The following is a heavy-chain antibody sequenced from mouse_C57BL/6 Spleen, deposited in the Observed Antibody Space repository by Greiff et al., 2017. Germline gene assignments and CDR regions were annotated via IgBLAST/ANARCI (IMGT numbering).Heavy chain of an antibody. CDR1: GFSLTSYG. CDR3: GKDQGAFAY. D-gene: IGHD3-2*02. V-gene: IGHV2-3*01. CDR2: IWGDGST. J-gene: IGHJ3*01. Sequence: VKLMESGPGLVAPSQSLSITCTVSGFSLTSYGVSWVRQPPGKGLEWLGVIWGDGSTTYHSALISRLSISKDNSKSQVILDLNSRQTVDTSTYYYGKDQGAFAYWGPGALVTVSA.